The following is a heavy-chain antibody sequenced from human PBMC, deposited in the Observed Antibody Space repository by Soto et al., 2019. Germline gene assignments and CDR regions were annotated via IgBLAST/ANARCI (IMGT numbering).Heavy chain of an antibody. CDR2: ISSTTNYI. V-gene: IGHV3-21*06. CDR3: ARESEDLTSNFDY. CDR1: GFTFTRYS. Sequence: GGSLRLSCAASGFTFTRYSLNWVRQAPGKGLEWVSSISSTTNYIYYGDSMKGRFTISRDNAKNSLYLEMNSLRAEDTAVYYCARESEDLTSNFDYWGQGTLVTVSS. J-gene: IGHJ4*02.